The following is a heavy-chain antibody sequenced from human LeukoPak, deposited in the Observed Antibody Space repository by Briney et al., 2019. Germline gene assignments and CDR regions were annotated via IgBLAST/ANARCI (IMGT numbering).Heavy chain of an antibody. Sequence: ASVKVSCKASGYTFTGYYLHWVRQAPGQGLGWMGWINPNSGGTNYAQKFHGRVTMTRETSISTVHMELSRLRSDDTAVYFCAREKMVGAPKLLDYWGQGTLVTVSS. D-gene: IGHD1-26*01. J-gene: IGHJ4*02. CDR3: AREKMVGAPKLLDY. CDR2: INPNSGGT. CDR1: GYTFTGYY. V-gene: IGHV1-2*02.